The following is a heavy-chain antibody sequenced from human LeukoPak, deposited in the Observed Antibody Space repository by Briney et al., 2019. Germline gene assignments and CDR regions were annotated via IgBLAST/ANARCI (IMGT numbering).Heavy chain of an antibody. V-gene: IGHV1-8*01. Sequence: ASVKVSCKASGYTFTSYDINWVRQATGQGLEWMGWMNPNSGNTGYAQKFQGRVTMTRNTSISTAYMELSSLRAEDTAVYYCARDLSIAVAGVDYWGQGTLVTVSS. CDR3: ARDLSIAVAGVDY. CDR1: GYTFTSYD. J-gene: IGHJ4*02. CDR2: MNPNSGNT. D-gene: IGHD6-19*01.